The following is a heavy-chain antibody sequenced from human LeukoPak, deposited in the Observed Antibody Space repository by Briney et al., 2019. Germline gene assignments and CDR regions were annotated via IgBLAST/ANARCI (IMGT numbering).Heavy chain of an antibody. CDR1: GGSISSGSYY. Sequence: PSQTLSLTCTVSGGSISSGSYYWSWIRQPAGKGLEWIGRIYTSGSTNYNPSLKSRVTISVDTSKNQFSLKLSSVTAADTAVYYCASMTTVPYFQHWGQGTLVTVSS. J-gene: IGHJ1*01. V-gene: IGHV4-61*02. D-gene: IGHD4-17*01. CDR3: ASMTTVPYFQH. CDR2: IYTSGST.